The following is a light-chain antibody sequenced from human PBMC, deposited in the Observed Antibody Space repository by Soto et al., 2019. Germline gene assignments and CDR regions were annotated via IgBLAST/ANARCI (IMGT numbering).Light chain of an antibody. J-gene: IGKJ1*01. CDR2: DAA. CDR3: QQCNSYPWT. Sequence: DIQMAHSPSTVSGSVGERVSITCLASESINKWLAWYQQKAGKAPELLISDAASLESGVPSRFSGSGSGTEFTLTISSLQPDDFATYYCQQCNSYPWTFGQGPKVDIK. CDR1: ESINKW. V-gene: IGKV1-5*01.